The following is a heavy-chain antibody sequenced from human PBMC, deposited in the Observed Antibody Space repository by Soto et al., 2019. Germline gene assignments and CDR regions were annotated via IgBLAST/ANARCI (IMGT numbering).Heavy chain of an antibody. D-gene: IGHD6-19*01. Sequence: ASVKVSCKASGGTFSSYAISWVRQAPGQGLEWMGGIIPIFGTANYAQKFQGRVTITADESTSTAYMELSSLRSEDTAVYYCARDLSPYSSGWYNDYWGQGTLVTVSS. V-gene: IGHV1-69*13. CDR1: GGTFSSYA. CDR2: IIPIFGTA. CDR3: ARDLSPYSSGWYNDY. J-gene: IGHJ4*02.